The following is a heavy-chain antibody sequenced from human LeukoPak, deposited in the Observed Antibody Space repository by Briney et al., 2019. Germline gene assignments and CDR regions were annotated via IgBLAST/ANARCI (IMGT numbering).Heavy chain of an antibody. J-gene: IGHJ6*02. V-gene: IGHV1-18*01. CDR2: ISAYNGNT. CDR1: GYTFTSYG. D-gene: IGHD6-13*01. CDR3: ARVAAARAQYYYGMDV. Sequence: ASVKVSCKASGYTFTSYGISWVRQAPGQGLEWMGWISAYNGNTNYAQKLQGRVTMTTDTSTSTAYMELRSLRSDDTAVYYCARVAAARAQYYYGMDVWGQGTTVIVSS.